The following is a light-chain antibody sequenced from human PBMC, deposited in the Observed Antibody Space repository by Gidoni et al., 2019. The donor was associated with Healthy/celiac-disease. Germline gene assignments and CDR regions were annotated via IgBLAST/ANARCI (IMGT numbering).Light chain of an antibody. J-gene: IGLJ1*01. V-gene: IGLV3-25*03. CDR1: ALPKEH. CDR2: KDS. CDR3: QSADSSGTYNYV. Sequence: SYELTQPPSVSVSPGQTARITCSGDALPKEHAHWYQQKPGQAPGVVIYKDSERPSGIPGRFSGSSSGTTGTLTISGVQAEDETDYYCQSADSSGTYNYVFGTGTKVTVL.